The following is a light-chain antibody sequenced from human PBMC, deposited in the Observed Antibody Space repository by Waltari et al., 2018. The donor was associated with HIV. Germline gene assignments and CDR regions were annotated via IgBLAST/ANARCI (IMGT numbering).Light chain of an antibody. CDR2: YDS. CDR1: TIGSES. V-gene: IGLV3-21*04. Sequence: SSVLTQSPSVSVAPGQTASITCGGNTIGSESVHWYQQKPGQAPVLVIYYDSDRPSGIPERFSGSKSGNTATLTISRVEAGDEADYYCQVWDSTTDHYVFGTGAKVTVL. J-gene: IGLJ1*01. CDR3: QVWDSTTDHYV.